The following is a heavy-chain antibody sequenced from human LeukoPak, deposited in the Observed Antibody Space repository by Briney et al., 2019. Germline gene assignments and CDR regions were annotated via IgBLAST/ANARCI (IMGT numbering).Heavy chain of an antibody. V-gene: IGHV4-34*01. CDR2: INHSGST. CDR1: GGSFSGYY. D-gene: IGHD4-17*01. J-gene: IGHJ6*02. Sequence: SETLSLTCAVYGGSFSGYYWSWIRQPPEKGLEWIGEINHSGSTNYNPSLKSRVTISVDTSKNQFSLKLSSVTAADTAVYYCARGPGGDYGGKGSYYYYYGMDVWGQGTTVTVSS. CDR3: ARGPGGDYGGKGSYYYYYGMDV.